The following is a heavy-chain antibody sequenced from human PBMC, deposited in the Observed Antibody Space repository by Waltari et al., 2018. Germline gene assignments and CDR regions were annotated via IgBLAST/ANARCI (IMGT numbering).Heavy chain of an antibody. D-gene: IGHD6-6*01. Sequence: QVQLQESGPGLVKPSETLSLTCTVSGGSISSYYCSWIRQPPGKGLEWIRYIYYSGSTNYNPSLKSRVTISVDTSKNQFSLKLSSVTAADTAVYYCAREYSSSSFRGYFDYWGQGTLVTVSS. CDR1: GGSISSYY. J-gene: IGHJ4*02. CDR2: IYYSGST. V-gene: IGHV4-59*01. CDR3: AREYSSSSFRGYFDY.